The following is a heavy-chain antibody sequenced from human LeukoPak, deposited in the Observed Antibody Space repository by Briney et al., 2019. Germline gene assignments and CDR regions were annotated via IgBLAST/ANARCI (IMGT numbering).Heavy chain of an antibody. Sequence: GGTLRLSCAASGFTFSSYEMNWVRQAPGKGLEWVSYIGSSGSTVYYADSVKGRFTISRDNAKNSMYLQMNSLRDEDTAVYYCARDTLVYADSPDAFDIWGQGTMVTVSS. V-gene: IGHV3-48*03. CDR1: GFTFSSYE. D-gene: IGHD4-17*01. J-gene: IGHJ3*02. CDR2: IGSSGSTV. CDR3: ARDTLVYADSPDAFDI.